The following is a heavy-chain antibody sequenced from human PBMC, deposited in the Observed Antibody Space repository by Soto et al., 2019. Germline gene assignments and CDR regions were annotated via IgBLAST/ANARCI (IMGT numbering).Heavy chain of an antibody. CDR1: GYTFTGYY. CDR2: INPNSGGT. V-gene: IGHV1-2*02. CDR3: ARDLGVTGTPGETYNWFDP. J-gene: IGHJ5*02. D-gene: IGHD1-20*01. Sequence: QVQLVQSGAEVKKPGASVKVSCKASGYTFTGYYMHWVRQAPGQGLEWMGWINPNSGGTNYAQKFQGRVTMTRDTSISTAYMELSRLRSDDTAVYYCARDLGVTGTPGETYNWFDPWGQGTLVTVSS.